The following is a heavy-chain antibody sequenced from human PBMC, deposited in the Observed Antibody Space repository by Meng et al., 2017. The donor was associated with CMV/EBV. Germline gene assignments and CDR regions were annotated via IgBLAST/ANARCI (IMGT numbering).Heavy chain of an antibody. Sequence: ASVKVSCKASGYTFTGYYMHWVRQAPGQGLEWMGWINPNSGGTNYAQKFQGRVTMTRDTSISTAYMELSRLRSDDTAVYYSARDPSYSSGWYWFQHWGQGTLVTVSS. CDR1: GYTFTGYY. CDR2: INPNSGGT. D-gene: IGHD6-19*01. J-gene: IGHJ1*01. V-gene: IGHV1-2*02. CDR3: ARDPSYSSGWYWFQH.